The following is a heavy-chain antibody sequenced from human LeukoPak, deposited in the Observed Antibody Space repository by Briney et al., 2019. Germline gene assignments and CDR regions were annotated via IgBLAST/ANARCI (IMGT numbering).Heavy chain of an antibody. D-gene: IGHD6-19*01. CDR1: GGSFSVYY. CDR3: ARERRSSGYAGY. CDR2: INHSGST. V-gene: IGHV4-34*01. Sequence: SETLSLTCAVYGGSFSVYYWSWIRQPPGKGLEWIGEINHSGSTNYNPSLKSRVTISVDTSKNQFSLKLSSVTAADTAVYYCARERRSSGYAGYWGQGTLVTVSS. J-gene: IGHJ4*02.